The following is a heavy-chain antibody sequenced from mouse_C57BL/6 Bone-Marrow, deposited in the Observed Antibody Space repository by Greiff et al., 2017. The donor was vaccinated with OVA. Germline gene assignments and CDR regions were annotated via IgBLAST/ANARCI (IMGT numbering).Heavy chain of an antibody. CDR3: ARTSYYSNFYYFDY. V-gene: IGHV5-17*01. J-gene: IGHJ2*01. D-gene: IGHD2-5*01. CDR1: GFTFSDYG. CDR2: ISSGSSTI. Sequence: EVQLMESGGGLLKPGGSLKLSCAASGFTFSDYGMHWVRQAPEKGLEWVAYISSGSSTIYYADTVKGRFTISRDNAKNTLFLQMTSLRSEDTAMYYCARTSYYSNFYYFDYWGQGTTLTVSS.